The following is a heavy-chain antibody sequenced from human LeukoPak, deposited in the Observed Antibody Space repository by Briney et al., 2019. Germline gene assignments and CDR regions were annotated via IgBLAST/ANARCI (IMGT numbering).Heavy chain of an antibody. D-gene: IGHD4/OR15-4a*01. CDR1: GGSFSGYY. CDR2: INHSGST. J-gene: IGHJ3*02. CDR3: ARHEDYGAMAFHI. V-gene: IGHV4-34*01. Sequence: SETLTLTCAVYGGSFSGYYWSWIRQPPGKGLEWIGEINHSGSTNYNPSLKSRVTISVDTSKNQFSLKLSSVTAADTAVYYCARHEDYGAMAFHIWGQGTMVTVSS.